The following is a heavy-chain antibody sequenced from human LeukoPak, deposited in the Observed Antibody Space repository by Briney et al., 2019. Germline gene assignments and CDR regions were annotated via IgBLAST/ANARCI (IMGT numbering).Heavy chain of an antibody. Sequence: GGYLRLSCAASGFTFSTYSMNWVRQAPGKGLEWVSSISSSGSYIYYADSVKGRFTISRDNAKNSLYLQMNSLRAEDTAVYYCAGEVDCSSTSCYNEGWFDPWGQGTLVTVSS. CDR1: GFTFSTYS. V-gene: IGHV3-21*01. J-gene: IGHJ5*02. D-gene: IGHD2-2*02. CDR2: ISSSGSYI. CDR3: AGEVDCSSTSCYNEGWFDP.